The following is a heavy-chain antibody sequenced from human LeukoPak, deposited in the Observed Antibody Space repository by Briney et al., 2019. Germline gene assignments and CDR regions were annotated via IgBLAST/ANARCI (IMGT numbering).Heavy chain of an antibody. CDR3: AKDKRCQKQWLVSYYFDY. Sequence: PGRSLRLSCAASGFTFSSYGMHWVRQAPGKGLEWVAVISYDGSNKYYADSVKGRFTISRDNSKNTLYLQMNSLRAEDTAVYYCAKDKRCQKQWLVSYYFDYWGQGTLVTVSS. D-gene: IGHD6-19*01. V-gene: IGHV3-30*18. CDR1: GFTFSSYG. J-gene: IGHJ4*02. CDR2: ISYDGSNK.